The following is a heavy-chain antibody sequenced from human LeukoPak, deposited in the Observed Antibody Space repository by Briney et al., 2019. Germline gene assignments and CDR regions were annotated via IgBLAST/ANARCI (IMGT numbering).Heavy chain of an antibody. J-gene: IGHJ4*02. CDR2: ITPFLGIA. CDR3: AREACREVGLMWPRLGGQDCRYDH. Sequence: SVKVSCKASGDTFSRYAINWVRQAPGQGPEWMGRITPFLGIANYPQKFQGRVTITADESTTTVYMELSSLRSEDTAVYYCAREACREVGLMWPRLGGQDCRYDHWGQGTLVNVSS. CDR1: GDTFSRYA. V-gene: IGHV1-69*04. D-gene: IGHD3-16*01.